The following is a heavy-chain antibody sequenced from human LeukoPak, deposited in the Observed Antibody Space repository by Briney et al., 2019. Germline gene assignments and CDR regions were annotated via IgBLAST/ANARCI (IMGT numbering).Heavy chain of an antibody. J-gene: IGHJ5*02. CDR1: GYTFTGYY. CDR2: INPNSGGT. V-gene: IGHV1-2*02. Sequence: ASVKVSCKASGYTFTGYYMHWVRQAPGQGLEWMGWINPNSGGTNYAQKFQGRVTMTRDTSISTAYTELSRLRSDDTAVYYCASGGSDIVVVPAAINWFDPWGQGTLVTVSS. D-gene: IGHD2-2*01. CDR3: ASGGSDIVVVPAAINWFDP.